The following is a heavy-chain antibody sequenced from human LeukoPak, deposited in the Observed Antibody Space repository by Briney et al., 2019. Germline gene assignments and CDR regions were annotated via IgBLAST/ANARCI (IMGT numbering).Heavy chain of an antibody. CDR2: IHHSGGI. Sequence: SETLSLTCAVSGDSISSDIWWNWVRQPPGKGLEWIGEIHHSGGINYNPSLKSRVTISLDKSKNQFSLELNSVTAADTALYYCSREGDYRLHYWGQGTLVTVSS. CDR3: SREGDYRLHY. V-gene: IGHV4-4*02. D-gene: IGHD4/OR15-4a*01. CDR1: GDSISSDIW. J-gene: IGHJ4*02.